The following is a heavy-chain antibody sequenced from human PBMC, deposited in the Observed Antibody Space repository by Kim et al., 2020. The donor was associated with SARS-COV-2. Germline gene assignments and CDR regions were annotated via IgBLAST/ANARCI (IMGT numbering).Heavy chain of an antibody. D-gene: IGHD1-7*01. CDR3: ARDLSAAGGLGLTYYYGMDV. CDR2: IKPSGGRT. Sequence: ASVKVSCKASGYTFTSYYMHWVRQAPGQGLEGMGIIKPSGGRTSYAQKFQGRVTMTRDTSTSTVYMELSSLRSEDTAVYYCARDLSAAGGLGLTYYYGMDVWGQGTTVTVSS. J-gene: IGHJ6*02. V-gene: IGHV1-46*01. CDR1: GYTFTSYY.